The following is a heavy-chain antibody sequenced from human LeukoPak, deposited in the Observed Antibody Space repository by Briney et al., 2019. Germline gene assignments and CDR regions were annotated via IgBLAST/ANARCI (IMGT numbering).Heavy chain of an antibody. V-gene: IGHV1-2*02. CDR2: INPNSGGT. Sequence: ASVKVSCKASGYTFTAYYMHWVRQAPGQGLMWMGWINPNSGGTNYAQKFQGRVTMTRDTSVSTAYMELNRLRSDDTGVYYCARDTTMITYWFDPWGQGTLVTVSS. CDR3: ARDTTMITYWFDP. D-gene: IGHD5-18*01. J-gene: IGHJ5*02. CDR1: GYTFTAYY.